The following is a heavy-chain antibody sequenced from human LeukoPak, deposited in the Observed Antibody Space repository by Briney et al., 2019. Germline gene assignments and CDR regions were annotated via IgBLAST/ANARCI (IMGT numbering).Heavy chain of an antibody. J-gene: IGHJ4*02. Sequence: PSETLSITCTVSGASINGYYWSWIRQPAGKGLEWIGRIYTSGSTEYNPSLKSRVSISVDTSKNQFSLKLISVTAADTAVYYCAKSLSGASEYWGQGTLVTVSS. V-gene: IGHV4-4*07. CDR3: AKSLSGASEY. D-gene: IGHD4/OR15-4a*01. CDR1: GASINGYY. CDR2: IYTSGST.